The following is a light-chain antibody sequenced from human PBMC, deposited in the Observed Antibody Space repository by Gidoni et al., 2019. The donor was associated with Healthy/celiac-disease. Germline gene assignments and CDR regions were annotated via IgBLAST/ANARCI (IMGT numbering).Light chain of an antibody. CDR2: VAS. CDR3: QQYGSAYT. CDR1: QSVSSSY. J-gene: IGKJ2*01. Sequence: IVLTQSPRTLSLSPGDRATLSCRASQSVSSSYLDWYQQKPGQATRLLIYVASSRATGSPDRFSGSGSGTDFTLTSSRLEPEDVAVYYCQQYGSAYTFGQGTKMEIK. V-gene: IGKV3-20*01.